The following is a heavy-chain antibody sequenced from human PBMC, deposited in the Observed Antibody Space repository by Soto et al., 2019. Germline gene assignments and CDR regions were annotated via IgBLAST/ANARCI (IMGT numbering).Heavy chain of an antibody. CDR3: TAVRATGYTNYGSIVY. V-gene: IGHV3-15*01. CDR1: GFSFSDAW. Sequence: EVQLVESGGNLVKPGGSLRLSCAASGFSFSDAWVSWVRQPPGKGLGWVGRIKSKTDGGTTDYAAPVKGRFTISRDDSKNTIYLQMNSLTTEDTAVYYCTAVRATGYTNYGSIVYWGTCALVNISS. D-gene: IGHD4-4*01. J-gene: IGHJ4*02. CDR2: IKSKTDGGTT.